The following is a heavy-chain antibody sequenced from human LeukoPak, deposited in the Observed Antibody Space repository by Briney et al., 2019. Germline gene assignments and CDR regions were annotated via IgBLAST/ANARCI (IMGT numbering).Heavy chain of an antibody. CDR1: GFTFSSYG. V-gene: IGHV3-30*02. CDR3: AKDSSRMNAFDI. D-gene: IGHD2-15*01. J-gene: IGHJ3*02. CDR2: IWYGGSNK. Sequence: PGGSLRLSCAASGFTFSSYGMHWVRQAPGKGLEWVAVIWYGGSNKYYADSVKGRFTISRDNSKNTLYLQMNSLRAEDTAVYYCAKDSSRMNAFDIWGQGTMVTVSS.